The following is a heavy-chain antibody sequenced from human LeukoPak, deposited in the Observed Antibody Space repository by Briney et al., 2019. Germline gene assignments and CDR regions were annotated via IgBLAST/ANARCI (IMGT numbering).Heavy chain of an antibody. V-gene: IGHV1-69*05. CDR3: ARGRGEDSSFPNWFDP. D-gene: IGHD6-6*01. J-gene: IGHJ5*02. CDR2: IIPIFGTA. Sequence: PQASVKVSCKASGGTFSSYAISWVRQAPGQGLEWMGGIIPIFGTANYAQKFQGRVTVTRDMSTSTVYMELSSLRSEDTAVYYCARGRGEDSSFPNWFDPWGQGTLVTVSS. CDR1: GGTFSSYA.